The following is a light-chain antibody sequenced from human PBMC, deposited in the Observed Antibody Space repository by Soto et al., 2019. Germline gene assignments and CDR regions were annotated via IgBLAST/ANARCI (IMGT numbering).Light chain of an antibody. CDR3: SSYTSSRTLYV. J-gene: IGLJ1*01. CDR1: SSDVGGYNF. CDR2: EVS. V-gene: IGLV2-14*01. Sequence: QSVLTQPASVSGSPGQSITISCTGTSSDVGGYNFVSWYQQLPGKAPKFIIYEVSYRPSGVSNRFSGSKSGNTASLTISGLQAEDEADYYCSSYTSSRTLYVFGTGTKATV.